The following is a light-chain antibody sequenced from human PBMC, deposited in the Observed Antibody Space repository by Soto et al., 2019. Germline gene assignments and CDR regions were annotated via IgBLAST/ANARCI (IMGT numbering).Light chain of an antibody. V-gene: IGKV3-20*01. J-gene: IGKJ5*01. CDR3: QQYGSSPLP. CDR2: GAS. CDR1: ESVSSR. Sequence: EIVMTQSPATLSVSPGERATLSCRASESVSSRLAWYQQKPGQAPRLLIYGASSRATGIPDRFSGSGSGTDFTLTISRLEPEDFAVYYCQQYGSSPLPFGQGTRLEIK.